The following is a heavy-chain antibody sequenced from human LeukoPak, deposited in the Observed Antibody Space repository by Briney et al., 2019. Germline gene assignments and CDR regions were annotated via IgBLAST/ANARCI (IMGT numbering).Heavy chain of an antibody. J-gene: IGHJ6*04. CDR1: GFTFSSYE. D-gene: IGHD3-10*02. Sequence: PGGSLRLSCAASGFTFSSYEMNWVRQAPGKGLEWVSYISSSGSTIYYADSVKGRFTISRDNAKSSLYLQMNSLRAEDTAVYYCAELGMIGGVWGKGTTVPISS. CDR3: AELGMIGGV. CDR2: ISSSGSTI. V-gene: IGHV3-48*03.